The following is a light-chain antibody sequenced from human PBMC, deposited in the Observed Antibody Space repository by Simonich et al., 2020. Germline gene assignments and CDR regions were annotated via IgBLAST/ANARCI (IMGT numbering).Light chain of an antibody. Sequence: QSALTQPASVSGSPGHSITISSTGTISDVGGYNYGSWYQQHPGKAPKLMLYVVIKRPAGVSKRFSGSKSGNTASLTISGLQAEDEADYYCSSYTSSSTWVFGGGTKLTVL. CDR1: ISDVGGYNY. CDR2: VVI. J-gene: IGLJ3*02. V-gene: IGLV2-14*01. CDR3: SSYTSSSTWV.